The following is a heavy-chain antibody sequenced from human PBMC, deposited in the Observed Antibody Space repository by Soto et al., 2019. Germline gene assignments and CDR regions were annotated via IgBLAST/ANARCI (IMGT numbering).Heavy chain of an antibody. D-gene: IGHD3-3*01. CDR2: ISGSSSDI. J-gene: IGHJ4*02. Sequence: QVQLVQSGGGLVKPGASLRLSCATSGLTFSDYYMSWIRQAPGKGLESLSYISGSSSDIKYADSVKGRFTISRDNAKKSVYLQMNSLRAEDTAVYYCATGPRRLSGWGQGTPVIVSP. CDR3: ATGPRRLSG. V-gene: IGHV3-11*05. CDR1: GLTFSDYY.